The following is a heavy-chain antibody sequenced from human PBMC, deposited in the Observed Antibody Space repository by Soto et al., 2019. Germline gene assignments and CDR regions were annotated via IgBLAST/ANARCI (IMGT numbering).Heavy chain of an antibody. D-gene: IGHD4-17*01. J-gene: IGHJ6*02. V-gene: IGHV5-51*01. CDR1: GYRFTSYW. CDR2: IYPGDSDT. CDR3: ARRLGLRGYYYGMDV. Sequence: PGESLKISCKGSGYRFTSYWIAWVRQMPGKGLEWMGIIYPGDSDTRYSPSFQGQVTISADKSISTAYLQWSSLKASDTAMYYCARRLGLRGYYYGMDVWGQGTTVTVSS.